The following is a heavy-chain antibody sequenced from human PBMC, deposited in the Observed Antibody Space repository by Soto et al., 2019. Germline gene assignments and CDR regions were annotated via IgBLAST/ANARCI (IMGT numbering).Heavy chain of an antibody. CDR3: ARQSRLLWFGELFDY. CDR2: IYYSGST. D-gene: IGHD3-10*01. Sequence: QVQLQESGPGLVKPSETLSLTCTVSGGSISSYYWSWIRQPPGKGLEWIGYIYYSGSTNYNPSLKSRVTISVDTSKNQFSLKLSSVTAADTAVYYCARQSRLLWFGELFDYWGQGTLVTVSS. J-gene: IGHJ4*02. CDR1: GGSISSYY. V-gene: IGHV4-59*08.